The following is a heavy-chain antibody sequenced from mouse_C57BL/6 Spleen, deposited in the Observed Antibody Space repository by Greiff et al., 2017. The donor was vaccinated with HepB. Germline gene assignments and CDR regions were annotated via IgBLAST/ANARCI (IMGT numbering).Heavy chain of an antibody. CDR2: IWSDGST. D-gene: IGHD1-1*01. Sequence: VMLVESGPGLVAPSQSLSITCTVSGFSLTSYGVHWVRQPPGKGLEWLVVIWSDGSTTYNSALKSRLSISKDNSKSQVFLKMNSLQTDDTAMYYCARALYYGSRGAMDYWGQGTSVTVSS. CDR1: GFSLTSYG. V-gene: IGHV2-6*03. CDR3: ARALYYGSRGAMDY. J-gene: IGHJ4*01.